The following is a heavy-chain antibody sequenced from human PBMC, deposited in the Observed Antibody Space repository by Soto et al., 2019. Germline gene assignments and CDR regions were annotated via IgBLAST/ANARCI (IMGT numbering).Heavy chain of an antibody. CDR2: MYNSGST. J-gene: IGHJ6*02. Sequence: PLETLSLTCTVSGGSISSSSYYWGWIRQPPEKGLEWIGYMYNSGSTNYNPSLKSRVTISVDTSKNQFSLKLNSVTAADTAVYYCARDLWGYCGADCYPLDVWGQGTTVTVSS. CDR1: GGSISSSSYY. D-gene: IGHD2-21*02. V-gene: IGHV4-61*01. CDR3: ARDLWGYCGADCYPLDV.